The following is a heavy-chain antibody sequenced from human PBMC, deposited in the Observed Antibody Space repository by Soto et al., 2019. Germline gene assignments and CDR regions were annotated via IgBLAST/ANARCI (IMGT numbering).Heavy chain of an antibody. CDR2: ISAYNGNT. CDR3: ASGGGYSYGYYYYYMDV. V-gene: IGHV1-18*01. Sequence: ASVKVSCKASGYTFTSYGISWVRQAPGQGFEWMGWISAYNGNTNYAQKLQGRVTMTTDTSTSTAYMELRSLRSDDTAVYYCASGGGYSYGYYYYYMDVWGKGTTVTVSS. D-gene: IGHD5-18*01. J-gene: IGHJ6*03. CDR1: GYTFTSYG.